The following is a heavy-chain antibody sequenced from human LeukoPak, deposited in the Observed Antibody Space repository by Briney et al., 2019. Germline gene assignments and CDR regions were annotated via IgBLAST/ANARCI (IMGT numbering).Heavy chain of an antibody. CDR2: ISYDGSNK. CDR1: GFTFSSYG. CDR3: AKDNPEYSSGWYWLDY. D-gene: IGHD6-19*01. Sequence: GGSLRLSCAASGFTFSSYGMHWVRQAPGKGLEWVAVISYDGSNKYYADSVKGRFTISRDNSKNTLYLQMNSLRAEDTAVYYCAKDNPEYSSGWYWLDYWGQGTLVTVSS. J-gene: IGHJ4*02. V-gene: IGHV3-30*18.